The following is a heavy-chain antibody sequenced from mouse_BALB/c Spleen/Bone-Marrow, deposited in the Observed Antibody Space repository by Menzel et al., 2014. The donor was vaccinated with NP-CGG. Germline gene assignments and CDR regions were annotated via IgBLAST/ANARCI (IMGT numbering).Heavy chain of an antibody. J-gene: IGHJ4*01. CDR1: GYSFTSYY. D-gene: IGHD1-1*01. Sequence: VQLQQSGPELMKPGASVKISCKASGYSFTSYYMHWVKQSHGKSLEWIGHIDPFNGGTSYNQKFKGKATLTVDKSSSTAYMHLSRLTSEDSAVYYCARRDYGSSFYAMDYWGQGTSVTVST. CDR2: IDPFNGGT. CDR3: ARRDYGSSFYAMDY. V-gene: IGHV1S135*01.